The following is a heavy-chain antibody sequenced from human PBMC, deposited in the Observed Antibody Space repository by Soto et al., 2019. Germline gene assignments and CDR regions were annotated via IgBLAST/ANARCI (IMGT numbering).Heavy chain of an antibody. CDR1: RLTFSNYG. J-gene: IGHJ4*02. Sequence: GGSLRLSCVASRLTFSNYGMHWVRQAPGKGLEWVAVISYESISTVYRDSVRGRFTISRDNSRNTLYLHMNSLTPEDTAVYYCENSYWPVGNYWGQGIPVTVSS. CDR3: ENSYWPVGNY. D-gene: IGHD1-26*01. V-gene: IGHV3-30*03. CDR2: ISYESIST.